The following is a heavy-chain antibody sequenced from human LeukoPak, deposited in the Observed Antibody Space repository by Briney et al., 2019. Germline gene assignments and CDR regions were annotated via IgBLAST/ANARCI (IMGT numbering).Heavy chain of an antibody. Sequence: GGSLRLSCAASGFTFSSYAMYWVRQAPGKGLEWVAVISYDGSDRFYADSVKGRFTISRDSSKNTLYLQMNSLRPEDTAVYYCARARPSMWIDYWGQGVQVTVSS. J-gene: IGHJ4*02. CDR2: ISYDGSDR. D-gene: IGHD5-12*01. CDR3: ARARPSMWIDY. V-gene: IGHV3-30*04. CDR1: GFTFSSYA.